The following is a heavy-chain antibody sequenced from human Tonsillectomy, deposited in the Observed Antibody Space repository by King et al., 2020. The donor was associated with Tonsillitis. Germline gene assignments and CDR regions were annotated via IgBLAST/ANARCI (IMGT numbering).Heavy chain of an antibody. Sequence: VQLQQSGPGLVKPSQTLSLACALSGDHVSSNSGTWHWIRQSPSRGREWLGRTYYRSRWYNDFAVSMKGRITINPDTSRNRFSLQLKSVTPEDTATYYCARLAGAGAWDSSGNTETYYGLDGWGQGTTVTVSS. V-gene: IGHV6-1*01. D-gene: IGHD6-25*01. CDR2: TYYRSRWYN. CDR3: ARLAGAGAWDSSGNTETYYGLDG. CDR1: GDHVSSNSGT. J-gene: IGHJ6*02.